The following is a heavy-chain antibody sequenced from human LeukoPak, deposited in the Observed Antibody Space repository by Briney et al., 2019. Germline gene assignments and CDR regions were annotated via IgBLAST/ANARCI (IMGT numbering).Heavy chain of an antibody. D-gene: IGHD2-2*01. CDR2: ISSSSSRT. CDR3: ARRGSTYSNWFFDL. Sequence: GGSLRLSCAASGFTFSSSAMSWVRQAPGKGLEWVSGISSSSSRTYYADSVKGRFTISRDNSKNTLYLQIHSLRAEDTALYYCARRGSTYSNWFFDLWGRGSLVTVSS. V-gene: IGHV3-23*01. CDR1: GFTFSSSA. J-gene: IGHJ2*01.